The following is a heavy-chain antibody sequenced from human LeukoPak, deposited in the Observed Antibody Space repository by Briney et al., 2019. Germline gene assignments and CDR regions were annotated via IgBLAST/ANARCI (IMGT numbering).Heavy chain of an antibody. V-gene: IGHV3-30*18. CDR3: AKKSPGTYYAPPDY. D-gene: IGHD3-10*01. CDR1: GXAFSTYG. J-gene: IGHJ4*02. Sequence: PGTSLRLSCAASGXAFSTYGMHWVRQAPGKGLEWVAVTSSDGSQKNYADSVKGRFTISRDNSKNTLYLQMNSLRAEDTAVYYCAKKSPGTYYAPPDYWGQGTLVTVSS. CDR2: TSSDGSQK.